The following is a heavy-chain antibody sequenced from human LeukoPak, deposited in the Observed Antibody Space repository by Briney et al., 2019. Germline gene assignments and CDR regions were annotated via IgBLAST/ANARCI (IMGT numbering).Heavy chain of an antibody. CDR3: AKDFSSSWHDAFDI. J-gene: IGHJ3*02. CDR2: ISYDGSNK. D-gene: IGHD6-13*01. CDR1: GFTISSYG. Sequence: GGSLRLSCAASGFTISSYGMHWVRQAPGRGLEGVAVISYDGSNKYYAYSLKGRFTISRDNSKNTLYLQMNSLRADDTAVYYCAKDFSSSWHDAFDIWGQGTMVTVSS. V-gene: IGHV3-30*18.